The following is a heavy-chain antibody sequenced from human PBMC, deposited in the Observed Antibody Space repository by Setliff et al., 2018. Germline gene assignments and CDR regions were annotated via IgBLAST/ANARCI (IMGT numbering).Heavy chain of an antibody. CDR2: INPNSGGT. V-gene: IGHV1-2*06. CDR1: GYTFTGYY. CDR3: ARVRSSSWLVVNWSDP. J-gene: IGHJ5*02. Sequence: ASVKVSCKASGYTFTGYYMHWVRQAPGQGLEWMGRINPNSGGTNYAQKFQGRVTMTRDTSISTAYMELSRLRSDDTAVYYCARVRSSSWLVVNWSDPWGQGTQVTVSS. D-gene: IGHD6-13*01.